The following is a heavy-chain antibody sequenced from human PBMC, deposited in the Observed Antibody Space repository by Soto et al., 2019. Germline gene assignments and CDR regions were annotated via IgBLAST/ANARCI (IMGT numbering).Heavy chain of an antibody. J-gene: IGHJ5*01. V-gene: IGHV3-23*01. Sequence: PGGSLRLFCAASGFRFRTRAMSWVRQAPGKGLEWVASIRPGGDSTYYADSVKGRFAVSRDNSNVTLYLQMDSLRVEDTAIYYCTTHEEGAPWAGGFDSWGQGTLVTVSS. D-gene: IGHD1-26*01. CDR2: IRPGGDST. CDR1: GFRFRTRA. CDR3: TTHEEGAPWAGGFDS.